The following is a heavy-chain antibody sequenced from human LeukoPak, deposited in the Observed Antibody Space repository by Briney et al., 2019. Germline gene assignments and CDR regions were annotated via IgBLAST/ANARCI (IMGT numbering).Heavy chain of an antibody. D-gene: IGHD6-13*01. CDR1: GFTFSSYA. V-gene: IGHV3-23*01. CDR2: ISGSGGST. Sequence: PGGSLRLSCAASGFTFSSYAMSWVRRAPGKGLEWVSAISGSGGSTYYADSVKGRFTISRDNSKNTLYLQMNSLRAEDTAVYYCAKDRIAAVVYYYYYGMDVWGQGTTVTVSS. CDR3: AKDRIAAVVYYYYYGMDV. J-gene: IGHJ6*02.